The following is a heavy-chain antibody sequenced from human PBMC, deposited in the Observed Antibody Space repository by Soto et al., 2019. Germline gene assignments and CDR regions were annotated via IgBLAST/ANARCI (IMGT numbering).Heavy chain of an antibody. CDR1: GFTFSSYA. CDR2: ISGSGGST. J-gene: IGHJ4*02. Sequence: GGSLILSCAASGFTFSSYAMSWVRQAPGKGLEWVSAISGSGGSTYYADSVKGRFTISRDNSKNTLYLQMNSLRAEDTAVEYCAKDMFHSQYTSGWHHYWAQGT. D-gene: IGHD6-19*01. V-gene: IGHV3-23*01. CDR3: AKDMFHSQYTSGWHHY.